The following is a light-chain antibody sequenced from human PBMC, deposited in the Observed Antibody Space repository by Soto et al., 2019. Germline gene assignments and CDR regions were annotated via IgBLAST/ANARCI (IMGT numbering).Light chain of an antibody. CDR2: AAS. CDR1: QGISSY. V-gene: IGKV1-9*01. CDR3: QQYKKWPRT. J-gene: IGKJ2*01. Sequence: DIQLTQSPSFLSASVGDRVTITCRASQGISSYLAWYQQKPGKAPKLLIYAASTLQSGVPPRFSGSGSGTEFTLTISSLQSEDFAVYYCQQYKKWPRTFGQGTKVDIK.